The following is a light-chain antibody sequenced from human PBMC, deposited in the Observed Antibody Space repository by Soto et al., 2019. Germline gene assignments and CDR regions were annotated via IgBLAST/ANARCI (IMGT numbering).Light chain of an antibody. Sequence: EIVLTQSPRTLSLSPGERPTLSYRASQSVRNNYLASYQQKPGQAPRRLIYGASNTATGIPDRFSGSGSGTDFTLTISRLEPEDFAVYYCQQYGSSGTFGQGTKVDIK. CDR1: QSVRNNY. J-gene: IGKJ1*01. CDR3: QQYGSSGT. CDR2: GAS. V-gene: IGKV3-20*01.